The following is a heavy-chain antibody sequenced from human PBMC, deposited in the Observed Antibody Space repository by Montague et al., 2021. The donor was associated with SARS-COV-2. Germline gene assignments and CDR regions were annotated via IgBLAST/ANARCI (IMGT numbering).Heavy chain of an antibody. Sequence: SQTLSLTCTVSGGSITNNIDYWGWIRQPPGKGLEWIGSIYYTGNTYYNPSLKSRVTISVVTSKNHFTLKLSSVTAAETAVYYCARLKGYFDSSGYDSAFDFWGQGTKVTVSS. CDR2: IYYTGNT. CDR3: ARLKGYFDSSGYDSAFDF. V-gene: IGHV4-39*02. CDR1: GGSITNNIDY. J-gene: IGHJ3*01. D-gene: IGHD3-22*01.